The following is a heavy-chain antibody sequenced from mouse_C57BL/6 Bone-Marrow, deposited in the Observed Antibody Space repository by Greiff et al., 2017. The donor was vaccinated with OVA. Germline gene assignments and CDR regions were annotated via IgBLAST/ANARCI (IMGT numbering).Heavy chain of an antibody. D-gene: IGHD2-3*01. Sequence: QVQLQQPGAELVKPGASVKMSCKASGYTFTSYWITWVKQRPGQGLEWIGDIYPGSGSTNYNEKFKSKATLTVDTSSSTAYMQLSSLTSEDSAVYYCARNDGSSDAMDYWGQGTSVTVSS. V-gene: IGHV1-55*01. CDR3: ARNDGSSDAMDY. CDR1: GYTFTSYW. J-gene: IGHJ4*01. CDR2: IYPGSGST.